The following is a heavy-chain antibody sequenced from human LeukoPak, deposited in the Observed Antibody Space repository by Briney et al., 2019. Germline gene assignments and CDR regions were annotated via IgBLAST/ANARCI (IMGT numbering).Heavy chain of an antibody. J-gene: IGHJ4*02. D-gene: IGHD3/OR15-3a*01. Sequence: ASVKVSCKASGYTFTGYYMHWVRQAPGQGLEWMGRINPNSGGTNYAQKFQGRVTMTRDTSISTAYMELSRLRSDDTAVYYCARVSDYPKEKFDFWGQGTLVTVSS. V-gene: IGHV1-2*06. CDR1: GYTFTGYY. CDR2: INPNSGGT. CDR3: ARVSDYPKEKFDF.